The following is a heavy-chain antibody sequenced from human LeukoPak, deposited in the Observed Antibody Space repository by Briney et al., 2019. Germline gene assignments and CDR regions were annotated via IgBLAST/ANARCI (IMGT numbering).Heavy chain of an antibody. CDR3: VGRAHDHGDYTFDY. J-gene: IGHJ4*02. Sequence: SETLSLTCTVSGGSISSYYWSWIRQPPGKGLEWIGYIYYSRSTNYNPSLKSRVTISVDTSKNQFSLKLSSVTAADTAVYYCVGRAHDHGDYTFDYWGQGTLVTVSS. CDR1: GGSISSYY. D-gene: IGHD4-17*01. CDR2: IYYSRST. V-gene: IGHV4-59*01.